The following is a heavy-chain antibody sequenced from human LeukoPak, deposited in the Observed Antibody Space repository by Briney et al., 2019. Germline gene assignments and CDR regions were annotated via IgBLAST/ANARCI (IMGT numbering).Heavy chain of an antibody. Sequence: PGGSLRLSCAASGFTFSSYGMHWVRQAPGKGLEWVAVISYDGSNKYYADSVKGRFTISRDNSKNTLYLQMNSLRAEDTAVYYCARDRTYDFWSLTGFDYWGQGTLVTVSS. CDR1: GFTFSSYG. J-gene: IGHJ4*02. D-gene: IGHD3-3*01. V-gene: IGHV3-30*03. CDR3: ARDRTYDFWSLTGFDY. CDR2: ISYDGSNK.